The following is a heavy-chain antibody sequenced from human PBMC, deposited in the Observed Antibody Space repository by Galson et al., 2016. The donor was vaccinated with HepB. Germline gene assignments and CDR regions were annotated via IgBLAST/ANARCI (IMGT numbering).Heavy chain of an antibody. J-gene: IGHJ4*01. D-gene: IGHD6-13*01. CDR1: DSTFINAW. V-gene: IGHV3-15*07. Sequence: SLRLSCAASDSTFINAWMNWVRQAPGKGLEWVGRIKSKTAGGTIDYAAPVKGRFIISRDDSENTLFLQMNSLQAEDTAVYYCTTSGGTWGGGSWPPYWGHGTLVTVSS. CDR3: TTSGGTWGGGSWPPY. CDR2: IKSKTAGGTI.